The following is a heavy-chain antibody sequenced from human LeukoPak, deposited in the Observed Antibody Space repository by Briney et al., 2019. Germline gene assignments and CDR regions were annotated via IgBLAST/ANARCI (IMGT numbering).Heavy chain of an antibody. J-gene: IGHJ4*02. CDR3: ASADSYGSILDY. Sequence: GGSLRLSCAASGFTFSSYWMSWVRQAPGKGLEWVASIDQYGRAKYYVDSVRGRFTFSRDNTKNSLHLQMNSLRAEDTAVYYCASADSYGSILDYWGQGTRVIDSS. CDR1: GFTFSSYW. CDR2: IDQYGRAK. D-gene: IGHD5-18*01. V-gene: IGHV3-7*01.